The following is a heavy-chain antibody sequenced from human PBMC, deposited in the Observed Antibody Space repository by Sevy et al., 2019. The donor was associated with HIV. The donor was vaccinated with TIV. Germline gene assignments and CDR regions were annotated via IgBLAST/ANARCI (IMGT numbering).Heavy chain of an antibody. D-gene: IGHD3-10*01. CDR3: ARDRGRYYYYYGMDV. Sequence: SETLSLTCTVSGGSISSYYWSWIRQLPGKGLEWIGYIYYSGSTNYNPSLKSRVTISVDTSKNQFSLKLSSVTAADTAVYYCARDRGRYYYYYGMDVWGQGTTVTVSS. CDR2: IYYSGST. J-gene: IGHJ6*02. CDR1: GGSISSYY. V-gene: IGHV4-59*01.